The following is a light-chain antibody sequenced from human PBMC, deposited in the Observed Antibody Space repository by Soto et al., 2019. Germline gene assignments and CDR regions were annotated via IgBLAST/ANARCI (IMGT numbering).Light chain of an antibody. CDR2: AAS. CDR3: QQTYNTPLT. V-gene: IGKV1-39*01. Sequence: IQMTPSPSSLSASVCDRCTITWRASQSIGRYLSWYQQTPGNAPNLLIYAASGLQSGVPSSFSGSGSGTDFTLTINSLQREDFATYYCQQTYNTPLTFGGGTKVDIK. J-gene: IGKJ4*01. CDR1: QSIGRY.